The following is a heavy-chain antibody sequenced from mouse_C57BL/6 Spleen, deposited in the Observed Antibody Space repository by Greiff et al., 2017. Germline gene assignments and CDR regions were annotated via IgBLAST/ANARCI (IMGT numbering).Heavy chain of an antibody. CDR1: GYTFTSYW. J-gene: IGHJ3*01. V-gene: IGHV1-64*01. Sequence: QVQLQQPGAELVKPGASVKLSCKASGYTFTSYWMHWVKQRPGQGLEWIGMIHPNSGSTNYNEKFKSKATLTVDKSSSTAYMQLSSLTSEDSAVYYCAKCYGSSFAWFAYWGQGTLVTVSA. D-gene: IGHD1-1*01. CDR2: IHPNSGST. CDR3: AKCYGSSFAWFAY.